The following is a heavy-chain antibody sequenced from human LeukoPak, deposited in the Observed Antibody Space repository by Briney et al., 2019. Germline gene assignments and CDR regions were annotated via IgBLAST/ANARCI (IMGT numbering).Heavy chain of an antibody. D-gene: IGHD3-10*01. J-gene: IGHJ4*02. Sequence: GGSLRLSCAASGFTFSSYGMHWVRQAPGKGLEWVSVIWYDGSNKYYADSVKGRFTISRDNSKNTLYLQMNSLRAEDTAVYYCARNYYDSGSYYIDYWGQGTLVTVSS. V-gene: IGHV3-33*01. CDR3: ARNYYDSGSYYIDY. CDR1: GFTFSSYG. CDR2: IWYDGSNK.